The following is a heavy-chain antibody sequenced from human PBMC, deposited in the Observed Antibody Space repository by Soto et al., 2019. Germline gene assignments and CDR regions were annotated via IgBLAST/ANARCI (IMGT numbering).Heavy chain of an antibody. D-gene: IGHD2-2*01. J-gene: IGHJ4*02. CDR2: ISGSRGSTT. CDR3: AQDRGCSGSTCYQAY. CDR1: GFTFSDYG. Sequence: GGSLRLSCAASGFTFSDYGLSWVRQAPGKGLEWVSSISGSRGSTTYYVGSVKGRFTISRDNSKNTLYLQMNSLRVEDTAVYYCAQDRGCSGSTCYQAYWGPGTLVTVSS. V-gene: IGHV3-23*01.